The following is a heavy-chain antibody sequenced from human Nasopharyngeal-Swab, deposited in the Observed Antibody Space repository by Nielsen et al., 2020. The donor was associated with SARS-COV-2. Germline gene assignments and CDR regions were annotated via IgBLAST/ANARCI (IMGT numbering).Heavy chain of an antibody. J-gene: IGHJ4*02. CDR2: ISPYNGKT. CDR1: GYTFTTYG. D-gene: IGHD6-25*01. V-gene: IGHV1-18*01. Sequence: ASVKVSCKASGYTFTTYGISWVRQAAGQGVAWMGWISPYNGKTKYAQKFQDRVTMTTDTSTSTAYMELRSLRSDDTAVYVCARDPRGPDYWGQGTLVTVSS. CDR3: ARDPRGPDY.